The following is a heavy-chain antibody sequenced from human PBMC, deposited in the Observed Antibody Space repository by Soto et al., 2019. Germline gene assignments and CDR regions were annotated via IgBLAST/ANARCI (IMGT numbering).Heavy chain of an antibody. CDR3: ARHAGQYCSGGSCGTINWFHP. CDR2: IYYSGST. V-gene: IGHV4-39*01. D-gene: IGHD2-15*01. J-gene: IGHJ5*02. Sequence: SETLSLTCTVSGGSISSSSYYWGWIRQPPGKGLEWIGSIYYSGSTYYNPSLKSRVTISVDTSKNQFSLKLSSVTAADTAVYYCARHAGQYCSGGSCGTINWFHPWGQGTLVTVSS. CDR1: GGSISSSSYY.